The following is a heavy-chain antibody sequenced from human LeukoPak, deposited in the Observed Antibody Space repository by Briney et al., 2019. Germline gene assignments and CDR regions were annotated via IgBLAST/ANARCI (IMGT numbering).Heavy chain of an antibody. V-gene: IGHV4-59*01. CDR3: ARGNGYDLAFGY. CDR1: GGSISGYY. Sequence: SETLSLTCTVSGGSISGYYWSWIRQPPGKGLEWIGYIYYSGSTNYNPSLKSRVTISVDTSKNQFSLKLSSVTAADTAVYYCARGNGYDLAFGYWGQGTLVTVSS. J-gene: IGHJ4*02. CDR2: IYYSGST. D-gene: IGHD5-12*01.